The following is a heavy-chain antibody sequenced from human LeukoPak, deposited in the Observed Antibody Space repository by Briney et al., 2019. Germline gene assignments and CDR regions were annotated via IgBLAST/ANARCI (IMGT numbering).Heavy chain of an antibody. Sequence: GGSLRLSCAASGFTFNTYGMHWVRQAPGKGLEWVAFIQFDGSNKYYADSVKGRFTISRDNSKNTLYLQMNSLRAADTAVYYCASRKLGNDYWGQGTLVTVSS. V-gene: IGHV3-30*02. CDR1: GFTFNTYG. CDR2: IQFDGSNK. CDR3: ASRKLGNDY. D-gene: IGHD7-27*01. J-gene: IGHJ4*02.